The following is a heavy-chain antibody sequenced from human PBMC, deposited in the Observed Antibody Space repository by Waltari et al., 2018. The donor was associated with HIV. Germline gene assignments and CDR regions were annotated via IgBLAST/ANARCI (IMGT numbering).Heavy chain of an antibody. CDR2: ISSDGRST. J-gene: IGHJ4*02. CDR3: ARVSGIAVAGIDY. CDR1: GFTFSSYW. D-gene: IGHD6-19*01. Sequence: EVQLVESGGGLVQPGGSLRLSCAASGFTFSSYWMHWVRQAPGKGLVCVSSISSDGRSTSYADSVKGRFTSSRDNAKNTLYLQMNSLRAEDTAVYYCARVSGIAVAGIDYWGQGTLVTVSS. V-gene: IGHV3-74*01.